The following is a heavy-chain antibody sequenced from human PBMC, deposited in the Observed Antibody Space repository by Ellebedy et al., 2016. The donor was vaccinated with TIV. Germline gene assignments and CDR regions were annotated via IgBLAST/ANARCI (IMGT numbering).Heavy chain of an antibody. V-gene: IGHV4-4*07. CDR1: GGSVSRYF. CDR3: ARVHCSITTCDYYYMDV. D-gene: IGHD1-1*01. Sequence: GSLRLSXTVSGGSVSRYFWSWIRQPAGQGLEWIGRIFTSGSFNYNPSLMSRVTMSVVTSKNQISLRLNSVTAADTAVYYCARVHCSITTCDYYYMDVWGKGTTVTVSS. J-gene: IGHJ6*03. CDR2: IFTSGSF.